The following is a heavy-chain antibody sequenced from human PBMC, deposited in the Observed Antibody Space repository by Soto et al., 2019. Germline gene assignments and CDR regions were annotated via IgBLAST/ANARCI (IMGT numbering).Heavy chain of an antibody. J-gene: IGHJ6*02. CDR2: ISWNSGSI. CDR1: GFTFDDYA. CDR3: AKDQWLRAKYHYYYYYGMDV. V-gene: IGHV3-9*01. D-gene: IGHD5-18*01. Sequence: PGGSLRLSCAASGFTFDDYAMHWVRQAPGKGLEWVSGISWNSGSIGYADSVKGRFTISRDNAKNSLYLQMNSLRAEDTALYYCAKDQWLRAKYHYYYYYGMDVWGQGTTVTVSS.